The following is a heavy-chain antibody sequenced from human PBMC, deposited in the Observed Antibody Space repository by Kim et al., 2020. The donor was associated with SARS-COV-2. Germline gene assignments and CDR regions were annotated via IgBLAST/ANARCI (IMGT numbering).Heavy chain of an antibody. D-gene: IGHD3-22*01. J-gene: IGHJ4*02. CDR2: ISPGGGSA. Sequence: ASVKVSCKASGYTFTKNYIHWVRQAPGLGLEWMGVISPGGGSATYAQKFQGRVTMTRDTSASTIYMNLTSLRSDDTAVYYCARGVTTGGYDYYEPWGQGTLFTVSS. CDR3: ARGVTTGGYDYYEP. CDR1: GYTFTKNY. V-gene: IGHV1-46*01.